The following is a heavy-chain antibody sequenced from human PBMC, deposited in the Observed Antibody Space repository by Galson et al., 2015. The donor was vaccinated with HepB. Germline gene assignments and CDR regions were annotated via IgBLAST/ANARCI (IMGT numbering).Heavy chain of an antibody. CDR2: ISYDGSNK. J-gene: IGHJ6*03. D-gene: IGHD3-10*01. CDR1: GFTFSSYG. Sequence: SLRLSCAASGFTFSSYGMHWVRQAPGKGLEWVAVISYDGSNKYYADSVKGRFTISRDNSKNTLYLQMNSLRAEDTAVYYCAKPGGGPYYYYMDVWGKGTTVTVSS. CDR3: AKPGGGPYYYYMDV. V-gene: IGHV3-30*18.